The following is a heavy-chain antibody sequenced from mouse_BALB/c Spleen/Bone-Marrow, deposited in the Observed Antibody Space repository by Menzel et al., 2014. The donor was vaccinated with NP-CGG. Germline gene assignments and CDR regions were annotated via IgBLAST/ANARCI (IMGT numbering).Heavy chain of an antibody. V-gene: IGHV1S56*01. D-gene: IGHD2-14*01. CDR1: GYTFTSYY. CDR3: ARGDYYRSPMDY. J-gene: IGHJ4*01. Sequence: VQVVESGPELVKPGSSVRISCKASGYTFTSYYIHWVKQRPGQGLEWIGWIYPGNVNTNYNEKFEDKATLTADKSSSTAYMHLSRLTSEDSAVYFCARGDYYRSPMDYWGQGTSVTVSS. CDR2: IYPGNVNT.